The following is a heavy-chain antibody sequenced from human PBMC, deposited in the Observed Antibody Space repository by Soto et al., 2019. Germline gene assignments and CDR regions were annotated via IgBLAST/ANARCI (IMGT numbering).Heavy chain of an antibody. CDR2: IVPIFGA. D-gene: IGHD3-22*01. Sequence: QVQLVQSGAEVKKPGSSVKVSCKSSGGTFSNYGFSWVRQAPGQGLECMGVIVPIFGAEHPQKFQGRVTITADESTHTVFMELGGLRSGDTAVYYWARGGSDYEGSGYYQGHVWGQGTTVTVSS. J-gene: IGHJ6*02. V-gene: IGHV1-69*12. CDR3: ARGGSDYEGSGYYQGHV. CDR1: GGTFSNYG.